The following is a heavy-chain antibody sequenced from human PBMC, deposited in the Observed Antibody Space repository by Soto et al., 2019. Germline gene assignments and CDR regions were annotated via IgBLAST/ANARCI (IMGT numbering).Heavy chain of an antibody. CDR1: GFMFSDYY. V-gene: IGHV3-11*01. D-gene: IGHD1-1*01. J-gene: IGHJ6*02. CDR3: ARQQLDAPGWFYYGMEV. CDR2: ISSSGSKI. Sequence: QVQLVESGGGLVKPGGSLRLSCAASGFMFSDYYMTWIRQAPGKGLEWVSHISSSGSKIDYADSVKGRFTISRDNAKKPLILQLTSLRAEDTAVDSCARQQLDAPGWFYYGMEVWGQGTTVTVSS.